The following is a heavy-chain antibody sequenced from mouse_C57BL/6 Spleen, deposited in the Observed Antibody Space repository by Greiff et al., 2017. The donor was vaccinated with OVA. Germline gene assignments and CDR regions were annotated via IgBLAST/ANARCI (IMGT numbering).Heavy chain of an antibody. CDR1: GFNIKDDY. CDR3: NTAGATGPHFGY. D-gene: IGHD3-1*01. CDR2: INPENGDT. J-gene: IGHJ2*01. V-gene: IGHV14-4*01. Sequence: VQLQQSGAELVRPGASVKLSCTASGFNIKDDYMHWVKQRPEQSLEWIGWINPENGDTGYTSKFQGKATITAATSSNTAYLQLRSLTSEDTAGDDCNTAGATGPHFGYWGQGTTLTVSA.